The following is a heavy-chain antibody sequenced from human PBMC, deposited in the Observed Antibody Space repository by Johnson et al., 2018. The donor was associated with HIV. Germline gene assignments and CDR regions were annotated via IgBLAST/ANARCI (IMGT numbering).Heavy chain of an antibody. J-gene: IGHJ3*01. V-gene: IGHV3-33*05. CDR3: AKDLFTEREDDVFDF. D-gene: IGHD1-26*01. CDR2: ISYDGSNK. CDR1: GFTFSSYG. Sequence: QVQLVESGGGLVQPGGSLRLSCAASGFTFSSYGMHWVRQAPGKGLEWVAVISYDGSNKYYADSVKGRFTISRDNSKNTLYLQMNSLRAEDTAVYYCAKDLFTEREDDVFDFWGQGTMVTVSS.